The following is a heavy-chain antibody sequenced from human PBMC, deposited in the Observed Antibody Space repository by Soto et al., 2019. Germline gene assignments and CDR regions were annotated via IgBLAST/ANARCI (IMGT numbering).Heavy chain of an antibody. CDR3: AKRAWGYCYFDS. J-gene: IGHJ4*02. D-gene: IGHD1-26*01. V-gene: IGHV3-23*01. CDR2: ISGSGGST. CDR1: GFTFSSYA. Sequence: EVQLLESGGGLVQPGGSLRLSCAASGFTFSSYAMSWVRQAPGKGLEWVSVISGSGGSTYYADSVKGRFTISRDNSKNTLYLQMNSLTAEDTAVYYCAKRAWGYCYFDSWGQGTLVTVSS.